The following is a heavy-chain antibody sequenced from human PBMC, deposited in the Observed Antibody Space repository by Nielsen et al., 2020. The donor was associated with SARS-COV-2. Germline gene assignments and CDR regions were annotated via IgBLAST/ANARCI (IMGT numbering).Heavy chain of an antibody. Sequence: GESLKISCAASGFTFSSYDMSWVRQAPGKGLEWVSVISGSGGTTYYADSVKGRFTISRDNSRKTLYLQMNSLRAEDTAVYYCAKVYGDYALDYWGQGTLVTVSS. CDR2: ISGSGGTT. D-gene: IGHD4-17*01. CDR1: GFTFSSYD. J-gene: IGHJ4*02. CDR3: AKVYGDYALDY. V-gene: IGHV3-23*01.